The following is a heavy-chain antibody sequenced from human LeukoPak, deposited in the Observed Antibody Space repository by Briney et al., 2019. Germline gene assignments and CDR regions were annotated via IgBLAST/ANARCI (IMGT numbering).Heavy chain of an antibody. V-gene: IGHV3-7*01. CDR1: GLAFSNFW. CDR3: AVDRRFKIFDY. Sequence: GGSLRLSCATSGLAFSNFWMCWVRQAPGKGLEWVASIKPDGSEDFYADSVKGRFNISRDNAKNSLFLQMTNLKAEDTSVYYCAVDRRFKIFDYWGQGTLVTVSS. D-gene: IGHD5-24*01. J-gene: IGHJ4*02. CDR2: IKPDGSED.